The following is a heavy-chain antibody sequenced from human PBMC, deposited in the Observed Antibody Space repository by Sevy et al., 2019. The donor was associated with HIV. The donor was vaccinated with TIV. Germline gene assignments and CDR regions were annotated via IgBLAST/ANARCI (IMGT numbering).Heavy chain of an antibody. Sequence: GGSLRFSCAASGFTFSTYAMSWVRQAPGKGLEWVSGISGSGVTTYYADSVKGRFTISRDNSKNTLYLQMNSLTAEDTAVYYCAKAGVRVGGTFDLFYFDYRGQGTLVTVSS. CDR1: GFTFSTYA. D-gene: IGHD6-19*01. CDR3: AKAGVRVGGTFDLFYFDY. CDR2: ISGSGVTT. V-gene: IGHV3-23*01. J-gene: IGHJ4*02.